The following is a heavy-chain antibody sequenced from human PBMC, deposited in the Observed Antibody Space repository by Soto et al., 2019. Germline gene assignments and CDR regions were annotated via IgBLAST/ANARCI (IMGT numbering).Heavy chain of an antibody. Sequence: GGSLRLSCAASGFTFSSYGMHWVRQAPGKGLEWVAVISYDGSNKYYADSVKGRFTISRDNSKNTLYLQMNSLRAEDTAVYYCAKVKFPPHARTPRGYSYGIDYWGQGTLVTVSS. CDR1: GFTFSSYG. D-gene: IGHD5-18*01. J-gene: IGHJ4*02. CDR2: ISYDGSNK. V-gene: IGHV3-30*18. CDR3: AKVKFPPHARTPRGYSYGIDY.